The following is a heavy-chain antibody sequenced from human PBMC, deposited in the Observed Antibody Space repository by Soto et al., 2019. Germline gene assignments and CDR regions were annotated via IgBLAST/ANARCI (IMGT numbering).Heavy chain of an antibody. J-gene: IGHJ6*02. V-gene: IGHV4-30-4*01. Sequence: QVQLQESGPGLVKPSETLSLTCTVSGGSINSGDYYWSWIRQPPGKGLEWIGYIYYSGSTQYNPSLKSRVTISVDTSKNQYSLKLTSVTAADTAVYYCARDSSGITVFGVVYGVDVWGQGTTVTISS. D-gene: IGHD3-3*01. CDR2: IYYSGST. CDR1: GGSINSGDYY. CDR3: ARDSSGITVFGVVYGVDV.